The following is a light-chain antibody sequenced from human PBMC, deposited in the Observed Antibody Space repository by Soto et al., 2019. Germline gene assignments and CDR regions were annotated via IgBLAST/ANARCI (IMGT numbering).Light chain of an antibody. CDR3: QQYNNWPPWT. CDR2: AAS. V-gene: IGKV1-8*01. J-gene: IGKJ1*01. Sequence: AIRMTQSPSSLSASTGDRVTITCRASQGISSYLAWYQQKPGKAPKLLXYAASNLQSGVPSRFSGSGSGTEFTLTISSLQSEDFAVYYCQQYNNWPPWTFGQGTKVDIK. CDR1: QGISSY.